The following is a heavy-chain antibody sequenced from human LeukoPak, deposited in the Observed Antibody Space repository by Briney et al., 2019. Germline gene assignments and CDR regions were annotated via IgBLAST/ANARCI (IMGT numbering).Heavy chain of an antibody. J-gene: IGHJ5*02. CDR1: GGSISSYY. CDR3: AREPGFDSSGYLNWFDP. Sequence: MPSETLSLTCTISGGSISSYYWSWIRQPPGKGLEWIACISYSGSTKYNPSLKSRVTISVDTSKNQLSLKLSSVTAADTAVYYCAREPGFDSSGYLNWFDPWGQGTLVTVSS. D-gene: IGHD3-22*01. CDR2: ISYSGST. V-gene: IGHV4-59*01.